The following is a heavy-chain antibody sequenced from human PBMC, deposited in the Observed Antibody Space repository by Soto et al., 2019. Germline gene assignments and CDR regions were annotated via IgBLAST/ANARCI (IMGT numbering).Heavy chain of an antibody. D-gene: IGHD1-1*01. CDR1: GYSFTTHW. CDR2: IDPSNSYI. V-gene: IGHV5-10-1*01. J-gene: IGHJ6*02. CDR3: ARRLSGPKEEYNAYYFYGLDV. Sequence: GESLKISCQVSGYSFTTHWITWVRQTPGKGLEWMGRIDPSNSYINYSPSFQGHVTISVDRSISTAYLQWSRLEASDNAICYCARRLSGPKEEYNAYYFYGLDVWGQGTKVTVSS.